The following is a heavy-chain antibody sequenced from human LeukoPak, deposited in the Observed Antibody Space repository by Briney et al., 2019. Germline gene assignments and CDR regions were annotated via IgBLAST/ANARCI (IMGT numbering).Heavy chain of an antibody. CDR1: GFTFSSYG. CDR3: AKGTLVGDGYFDAFDI. Sequence: GGSLRLSCAASGFTFSSYGMHWVRQAPGKGLKWVAVIWYDGSNKYYAGSVKGRFTISRDNSKNTLYLQMNSLRAEDTAVYYCAKGTLVGDGYFDAFDIWGQGTMVTVS. CDR2: IWYDGSNK. V-gene: IGHV3-33*06. J-gene: IGHJ3*02. D-gene: IGHD5-24*01.